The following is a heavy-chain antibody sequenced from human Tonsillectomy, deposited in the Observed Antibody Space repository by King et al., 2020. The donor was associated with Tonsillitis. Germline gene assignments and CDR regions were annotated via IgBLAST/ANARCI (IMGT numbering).Heavy chain of an antibody. J-gene: IGHJ3*01. CDR2: IRYDGIYK. V-gene: IGHV3-30*02. D-gene: IGHD1-1*01. CDR3: AKENLLGGTGAFVV. Sequence: VQLVESGGGVVQPGGSLRLSCAASGFTFSSSGMHWVRQAPGKGLEWVAFIRYDGIYKYYADSVKGRFTISRDNSKSTLYLKMNSLRDEDTAVYYCAKENLLGGTGAFVVWGQGQWSPSLQ. CDR1: GFTFSSSG.